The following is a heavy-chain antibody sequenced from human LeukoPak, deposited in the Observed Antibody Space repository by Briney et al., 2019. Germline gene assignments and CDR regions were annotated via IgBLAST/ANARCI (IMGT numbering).Heavy chain of an antibody. Sequence: PGGSLRLSCAASGFTFDDYAMHWVRQAPGKGLEWVSLISWDGGSTYYADSVKGRFTISRDNSKNSLYLQMNSLRAEDTALYYCAKDISGSGRGYFDYWGQGTLVTVSS. CDR2: ISWDGGST. J-gene: IGHJ4*02. CDR3: AKDISGSGRGYFDY. D-gene: IGHD6-19*01. V-gene: IGHV3-43D*03. CDR1: GFTFDDYA.